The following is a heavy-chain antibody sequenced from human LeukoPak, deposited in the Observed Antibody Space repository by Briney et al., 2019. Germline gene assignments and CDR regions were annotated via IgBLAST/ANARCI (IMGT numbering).Heavy chain of an antibody. Sequence: GGSLRLSCAASGFTFSSYSMNWVRQAPGKGLEWVSSISSSSSYIYYADSVKGRFTISRDNAKNSLYLQMNSLRAEDTALYYCAKDVGLLDYYYYYMDVWGKGTTVTVSS. D-gene: IGHD3-3*01. J-gene: IGHJ6*03. CDR2: ISSSSSYI. CDR1: GFTFSSYS. CDR3: AKDVGLLDYYYYYMDV. V-gene: IGHV3-21*04.